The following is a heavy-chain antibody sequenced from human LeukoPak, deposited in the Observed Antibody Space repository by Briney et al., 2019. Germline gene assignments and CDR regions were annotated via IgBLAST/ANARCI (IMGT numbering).Heavy chain of an antibody. J-gene: IGHJ4*02. D-gene: IGHD6-19*01. CDR2: IYSGGST. V-gene: IGHV3-53*01. CDR3: ARGQREQWLVLYFDY. Sequence: GGSLRLSCAASGLTVSSNYMSWVRQAPGKGLEWVSVIYSGGSTYYADSVKGRFTISRDNSKNTLYLQMNSLRAEDTAVYYCARGQREQWLVLYFDYWGQGTLVTVSS. CDR1: GLTVSSNY.